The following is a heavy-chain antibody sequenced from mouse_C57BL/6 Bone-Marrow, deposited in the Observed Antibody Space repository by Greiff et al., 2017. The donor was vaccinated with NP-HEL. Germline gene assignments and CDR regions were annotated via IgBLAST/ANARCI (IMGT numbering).Heavy chain of an antibody. J-gene: IGHJ3*01. CDR3: ASRYDGYYVWFAY. D-gene: IGHD2-3*01. Sequence: VQLQQSGPELVKPGASVKISCKASGYTFTDYYINWVKQRPGQGLEWIGWIFPGSGSTYYNEKFKGKATLTVDNSSSTAYMLLSSLTSEDSAVYFCASRYDGYYVWFAYWGQGTLVTVSA. CDR2: IFPGSGST. CDR1: GYTFTDYY. V-gene: IGHV1-75*01.